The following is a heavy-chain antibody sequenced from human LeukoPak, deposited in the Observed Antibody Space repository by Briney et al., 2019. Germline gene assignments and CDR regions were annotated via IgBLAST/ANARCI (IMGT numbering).Heavy chain of an antibody. CDR1: GFTFSSYA. D-gene: IGHD6-19*01. CDR2: INHSGST. CDR3: AREGYSSGWHHIDY. V-gene: IGHV4-34*01. Sequence: GSLRLSCAASGFTFSSYAMSWIRQPPGKGLEWIGEINHSGSTNYNPSLKSRVTISVDTSKNQFSLKLSSVTAADTAVYYCAREGYSSGWHHIDYWGQGTLVTVSS. J-gene: IGHJ4*02.